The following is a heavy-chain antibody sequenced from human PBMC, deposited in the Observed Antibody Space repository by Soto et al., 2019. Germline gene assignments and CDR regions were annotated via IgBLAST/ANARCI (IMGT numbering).Heavy chain of an antibody. CDR3: ARGYYDSSGLRPFDY. CDR2: SRNRAKSYTT. CDR1: GGSISSSSYY. Sequence: LSLTCTVSGGSISSSSYYWGWVRQAPGKGLEWVGRSRNRAKSYTTDYVASVKGRFTISRDDSMNSVYLQMNSLETEDTAVYYCARGYYDSSGLRPFDYWGPGTLVTVSS. D-gene: IGHD3-22*01. V-gene: IGHV3-72*01. J-gene: IGHJ4*02.